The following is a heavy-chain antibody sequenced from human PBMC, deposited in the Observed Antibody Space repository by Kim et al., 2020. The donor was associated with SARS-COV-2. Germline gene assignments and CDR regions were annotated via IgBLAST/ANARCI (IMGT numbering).Heavy chain of an antibody. CDR3: GRDYSTNWYKAAFDI. J-gene: IGHJ3*02. D-gene: IGHD1-1*01. CDR2: IIGSGSSI. V-gene: IGHV3-23*01. CDR1: GFAFGSYA. Sequence: GGSLRLSCAASGFAFGSYAMNWVRQAPGKGLEWVSAIIGSGSSIFYADSVKGRFTVSRDNSKNTLHLQMNSLRAEDSAVYYCGRDYSTNWYKAAFDIWGQGTVVSLSS.